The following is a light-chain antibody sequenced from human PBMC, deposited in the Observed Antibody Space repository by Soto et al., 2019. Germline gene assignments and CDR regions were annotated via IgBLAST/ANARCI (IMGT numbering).Light chain of an antibody. CDR2: GAS. J-gene: IGKJ2*01. CDR3: QQYNNWGPYT. CDR1: QSVSSN. V-gene: IGKV3-15*01. Sequence: EIVMTQSPATLSVSPGERATLSSRASQSVSSNLAGYQQKPGQAPRLLIYGASTRATGIPARFSGSGSGREFTLTISSMQSEDFAVYYCQQYNNWGPYTLRQGTKLEIK.